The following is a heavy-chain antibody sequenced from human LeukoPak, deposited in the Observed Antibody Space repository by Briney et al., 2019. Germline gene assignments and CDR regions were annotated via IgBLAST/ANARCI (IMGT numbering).Heavy chain of an antibody. CDR2: ISWDGGST. J-gene: IGHJ5*02. D-gene: IGHD6-6*01. V-gene: IGHV3-43D*03. CDR1: GFTFDDYA. Sequence: GGSLRLSCAASGFTFDDYAMHWVLQAPGKGLEWVSLISWDGGSTYYADSVKGRFTISRDNSKNSLYLQMNSLRAEDTALYYCAKGLSSSGGDWFDPSGQRTLVTVSS. CDR3: AKGLSSSGGDWFDP.